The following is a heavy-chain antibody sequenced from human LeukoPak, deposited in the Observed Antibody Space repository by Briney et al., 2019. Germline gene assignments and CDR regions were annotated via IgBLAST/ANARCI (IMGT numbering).Heavy chain of an antibody. CDR1: GFTFSTYW. CDR2: IKQDGSEK. Sequence: GGSLRLSCAASGFTFSTYWVTWVRQAPGKGLEWVANIKQDGSEKNYVDSVKGRFIISRDNARNSLSLQMNTLRAEDTAFYYCTKGSFTDASGYYYVQPFDYWGWEPWSPSPQ. D-gene: IGHD3-22*01. J-gene: IGHJ4*02. CDR3: TKGSFTDASGYYYVQPFDY. V-gene: IGHV3-7*03.